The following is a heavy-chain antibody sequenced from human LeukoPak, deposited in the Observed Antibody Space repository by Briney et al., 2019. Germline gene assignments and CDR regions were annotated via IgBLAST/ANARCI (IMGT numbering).Heavy chain of an antibody. J-gene: IGHJ4*02. D-gene: IGHD3-22*01. V-gene: IGHV1-18*01. CDR2: ISAYNGNT. CDR3: ARDDYDSSGYYYPYYFDY. CDR1: GYTFTSYG. Sequence: ASVKVSXKASGYTFTSYGISWMRQAPGQGLEWMGWISAYNGNTNYAQKLQGRVTMTTDTSTSTAYMELRSLRSDDTAVYYCARDDYDSSGYYYPYYFDYWGQGTLVTVSS.